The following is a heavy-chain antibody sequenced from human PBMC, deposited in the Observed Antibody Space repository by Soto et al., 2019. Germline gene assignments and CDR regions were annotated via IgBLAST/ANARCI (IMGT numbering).Heavy chain of an antibody. J-gene: IGHJ6*02. D-gene: IGHD3-10*01. Sequence: ASVKFSCKASGYTFTGYYMHWVRQAPGQGLEWMGWINPNSGGTNYAQKFQGWVTMTRDTSISTAYMELSRLRSDDTAVYYCARGVRYYGSGSKYYYYYGMDVWGQGTTVTVSS. CDR3: ARGVRYYGSGSKYYYYYGMDV. CDR2: INPNSGGT. V-gene: IGHV1-2*04. CDR1: GYTFTGYY.